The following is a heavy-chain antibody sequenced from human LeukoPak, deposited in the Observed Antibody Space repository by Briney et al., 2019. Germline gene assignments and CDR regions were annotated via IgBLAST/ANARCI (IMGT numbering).Heavy chain of an antibody. CDR3: ASYDYRGTGGAFDI. J-gene: IGHJ3*02. CDR1: GLTFCRYS. CDR2: IDNIGKTM. V-gene: IGHV3-48*01. Sequence: GGSLRLSCAASGLTFCRYSMNWVRQARGGALEWVSYIDNIGKTMYYADSVKGRFTISRDNAKNSLYLKMDSRRAEDTAMYYCASYDYRGTGGAFDIWGQGTVVTVSS. D-gene: IGHD4-11*01.